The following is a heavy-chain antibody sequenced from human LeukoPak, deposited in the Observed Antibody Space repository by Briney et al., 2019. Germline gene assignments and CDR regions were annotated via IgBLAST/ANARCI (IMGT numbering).Heavy chain of an antibody. CDR1: GGSISSSSYY. CDR3: ARRLNGMATIDRYFDY. J-gene: IGHJ4*02. D-gene: IGHD5-24*01. Sequence: SETLSLTCTVSGGSISSSSYYWGWIRQPPGKGLEWIGSIYYSGSTYYNPSLKSRVTISVDTSKNQFSLKLSSVTAADTAVYYCARRLNGMATIDRYFDYWGQGILVTVSS. CDR2: IYYSGST. V-gene: IGHV4-39*01.